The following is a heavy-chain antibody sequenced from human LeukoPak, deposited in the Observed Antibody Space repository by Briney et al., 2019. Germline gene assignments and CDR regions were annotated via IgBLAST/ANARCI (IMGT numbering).Heavy chain of an antibody. CDR2: IKQDGSEK. CDR1: GFTLSSYW. CDR3: ARDYGDYYFDY. D-gene: IGHD4-17*01. J-gene: IGHJ4*02. V-gene: IGHV3-7*01. Sequence: GGSLRLSCAASGFTLSSYWMSWVRQAPGEGLGWVANIKQDGSEKYYVGSVKGRFTIPRDNAKNSLYLQMNSLRAEDTAVYYCARDYGDYYFDYWGQGTLVTVSS.